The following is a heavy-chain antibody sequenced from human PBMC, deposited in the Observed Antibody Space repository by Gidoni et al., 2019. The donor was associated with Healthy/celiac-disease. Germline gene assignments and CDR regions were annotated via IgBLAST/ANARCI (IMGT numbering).Heavy chain of an antibody. J-gene: IGHJ4*02. CDR2: ISAYNGNT. V-gene: IGHV1-18*01. Sequence: QVQLVQSGSELNKPWASVQVSCQSSGYTFTSYGISWVRQAPGQGLEWMGWISAYNGNTNYAQKLQGRVTMTTDTSTSKADMELRSLRSDDTAVYYCAREEGIAAAGTLLIWGQGTLVTVAS. CDR1: GYTFTSYG. D-gene: IGHD6-13*01. CDR3: AREEGIAAAGTLLI.